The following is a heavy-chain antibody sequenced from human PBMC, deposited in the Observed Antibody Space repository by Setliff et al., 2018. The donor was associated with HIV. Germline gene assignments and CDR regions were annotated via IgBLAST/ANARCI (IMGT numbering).Heavy chain of an antibody. CDR3: ATGGGQSFDY. V-gene: IGHV1-18*04. D-gene: IGHD1-26*01. CDR1: GYTFTSYG. J-gene: IGHJ4*02. CDR2: TYLGAA. Sequence: ASVKVSCKTSGYTFTSYGMNWIRQAPGQGLEWMGWTYLGAANYAQRFRDRFTVTTDTSTSTAYMELRGLSPDDTALYFCATGGGQSFDYWGQGTLVTVSS.